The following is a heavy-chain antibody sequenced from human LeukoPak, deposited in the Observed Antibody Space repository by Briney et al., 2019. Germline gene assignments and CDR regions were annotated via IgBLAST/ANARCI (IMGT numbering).Heavy chain of an antibody. CDR2: INPSGGST. J-gene: IGHJ3*02. V-gene: IGHV1-46*01. Sequence: ASVKVSCKASGYTFTSYYMHWVRQAPGQGLEWMGIINPSGGSTSYAQKFQGRVTMTRDMSTSTVYMELSSLRSEDTAVYYCAREGYYDSSGSPGAFDIWGQGTMVTVSS. CDR1: GYTFTSYY. CDR3: AREGYYDSSGSPGAFDI. D-gene: IGHD3-22*01.